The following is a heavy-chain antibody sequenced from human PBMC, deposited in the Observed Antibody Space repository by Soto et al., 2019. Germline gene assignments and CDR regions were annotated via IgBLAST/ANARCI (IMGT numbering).Heavy chain of an antibody. Sequence: QVQLVESGGGVVQPGRSLRLSCAASGFTFSSYGMHWVRQAPGKGLEWVAVIWYDGSNKYYADSVKGRFTISRDNSKNTLYLQMNSLRAEDTAVYYCARDRYYGSGSYYPMYYFDYWGQGTLVTVSS. V-gene: IGHV3-33*01. CDR3: ARDRYYGSGSYYPMYYFDY. CDR1: GFTFSSYG. CDR2: IWYDGSNK. J-gene: IGHJ4*02. D-gene: IGHD3-10*01.